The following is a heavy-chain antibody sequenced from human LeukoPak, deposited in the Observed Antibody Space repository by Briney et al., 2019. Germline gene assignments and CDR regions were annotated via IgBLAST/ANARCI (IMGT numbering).Heavy chain of an antibody. V-gene: IGHV3-30*02. D-gene: IGHD6-13*01. CDR1: GFTFSSYG. CDR2: IWYDGSNK. Sequence: PGGSLRLSCAASGFTFSSYGMHWVRQAPGKGLEWVAFIWYDGSNKYYADSVKGRFTISRDNSKNTLYLQMNSLRAEDTAVYYCAKDRIAAAGHWGQGTLVTVSS. CDR3: AKDRIAAAGH. J-gene: IGHJ4*02.